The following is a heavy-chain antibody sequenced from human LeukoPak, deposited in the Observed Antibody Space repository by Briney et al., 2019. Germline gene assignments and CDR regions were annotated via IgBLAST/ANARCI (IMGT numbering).Heavy chain of an antibody. V-gene: IGHV1-2*02. CDR1: EYTFTDYF. Sequence: ASVKVSCKASEYTFTDYFMHWVRQAPGQGLEWMGWINPNSGGTNFAHKVQGRVTLTRDTSISSAYMELSRVRSDDSAVYYCAAARLTGYHFAIYWGQGTLVTVSS. D-gene: IGHD3-9*01. CDR3: AAARLTGYHFAIY. CDR2: INPNSGGT. J-gene: IGHJ4*02.